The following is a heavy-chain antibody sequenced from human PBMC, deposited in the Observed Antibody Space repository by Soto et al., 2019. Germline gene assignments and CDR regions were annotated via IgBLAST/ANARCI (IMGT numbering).Heavy chain of an antibody. CDR2: INPDGAT. J-gene: IGHJ4*02. V-gene: IGHV4-34*01. CDR3: ARGRRSDPFFDY. CDR1: GGSFSGYY. Sequence: PSETLSLTCAVYGGSFSGYYWDWIRQPPGKGLEWIGEINPDGATNYTPSLRGRVTISIDTSRNQFSLKLSSVTAADTAVYYCARGRRSDPFFDYWGQGALGTLSS.